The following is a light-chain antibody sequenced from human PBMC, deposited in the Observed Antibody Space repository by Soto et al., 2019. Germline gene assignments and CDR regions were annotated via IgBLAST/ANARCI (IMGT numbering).Light chain of an antibody. V-gene: IGLV2-14*01. CDR2: EVS. CDR1: SSDVGGYNY. Sequence: QSALTQPASVSGSPGQSITISCTGTSSDVGGYNYVSWCQQHPGKAPKLMIYEVSNRPSGVSNRFSGSKSGNTASLTISGLQAEDEADYYCSSYTSSSTPPYVFGTGTKVTVL. J-gene: IGLJ1*01. CDR3: SSYTSSSTPPYV.